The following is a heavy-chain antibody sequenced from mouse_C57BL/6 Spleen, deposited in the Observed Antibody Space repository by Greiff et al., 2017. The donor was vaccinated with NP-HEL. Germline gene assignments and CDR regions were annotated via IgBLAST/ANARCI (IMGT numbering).Heavy chain of an antibody. J-gene: IGHJ2*01. CDR1: GYSITSGYY. CDR2: ISYDGSN. D-gene: IGHD1-3*01. Sequence: ESGPGLVKPSQSLSLTCSVTGYSITSGYYWNWIRQFPGNKLEWMGYISYDGSNNYNPSLKNRISITRDTSKNQFFLKLNSVTTEDTATYYCGRGALFDYWGQGTTLTVSS. CDR3: GRGALFDY. V-gene: IGHV3-6*01.